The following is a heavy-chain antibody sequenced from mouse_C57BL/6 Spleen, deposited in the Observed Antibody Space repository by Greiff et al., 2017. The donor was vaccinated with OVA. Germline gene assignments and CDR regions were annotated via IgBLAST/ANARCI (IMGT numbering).Heavy chain of an antibody. V-gene: IGHV1-55*01. J-gene: IGHJ2*01. D-gene: IGHD2-4*01. CDR2: IYPGSGST. Sequence: VQLQQPGAELVKPGASVKMSCKASGYTFTSYWITWVKQRPGQGLEWIGDIYPGSGSTNYNEKFKSKATLTVDTSSSTAYMQLSSLTSEDSAVDYCARKDYDYDGVFDYWGQGTTLTVSS. CDR3: ARKDYDYDGVFDY. CDR1: GYTFTSYW.